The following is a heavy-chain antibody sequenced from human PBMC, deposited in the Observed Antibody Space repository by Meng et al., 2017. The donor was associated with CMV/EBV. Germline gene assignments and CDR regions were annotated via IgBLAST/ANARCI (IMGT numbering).Heavy chain of an antibody. CDR3: AKDYSSYDYGGNSLDY. D-gene: IGHD4-23*01. Sequence: LTGAASGFTFSSYGMHWVRQAPGKGLEWVAFIRYDGSNKYYADSVKGRFTISRDNSKNTLYLQMNSLRAEDTAVYYCAKDYSSYDYGGNSLDYWGQGTLVTVSS. J-gene: IGHJ4*02. V-gene: IGHV3-30*02. CDR1: GFTFSSYG. CDR2: IRYDGSNK.